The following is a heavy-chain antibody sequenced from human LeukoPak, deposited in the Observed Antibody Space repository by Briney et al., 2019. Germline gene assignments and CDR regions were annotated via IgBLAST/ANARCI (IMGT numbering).Heavy chain of an antibody. CDR3: AREGLPYYFDY. CDR1: GGSISSYY. Sequence: SETLSLTXTVSGGSISSYYWSWIRQSPGKGLEWIGYIYYSGSTNYNPSLKSRVTISVDTSKNQFSLKLSSVTAADTAVYYCAREGLPYYFDYWGQGTLVTVSS. J-gene: IGHJ4*02. D-gene: IGHD5-12*01. CDR2: IYYSGST. V-gene: IGHV4-59*01.